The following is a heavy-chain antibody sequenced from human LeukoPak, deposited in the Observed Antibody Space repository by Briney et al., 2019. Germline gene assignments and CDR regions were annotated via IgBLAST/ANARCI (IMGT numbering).Heavy chain of an antibody. D-gene: IGHD2-2*01. CDR2: INPSGGST. Sequence: ASVKVSCKASGYTFTSYYMHWVRQAPGQGLEWMGIINPSGGSTSYAQKFQGRVTMTRDTSISTAYMELSRLRSDDTAVYYCATGPGYCSSTSCLGLTNWFDPWGQGTLVTVSS. CDR3: ATGPGYCSSTSCLGLTNWFDP. CDR1: GYTFTSYY. J-gene: IGHJ5*02. V-gene: IGHV1-46*01.